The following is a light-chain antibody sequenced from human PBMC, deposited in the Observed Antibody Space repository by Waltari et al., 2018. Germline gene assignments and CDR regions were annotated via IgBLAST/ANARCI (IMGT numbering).Light chain of an antibody. CDR2: DTS. CDR1: QSIRSL. J-gene: IGKJ4*01. Sequence: EICVTQFPSTLAFASWERGIPPCRASQSIRSLLAWSQQKPGQAPRLLIYDTSNRATGIPARFSGSGSATDFTLTISRLEPEDCAVYYCQQCINLPLTFGRGTKVEIK. V-gene: IGKV3-11*01. CDR3: QQCINLPLT.